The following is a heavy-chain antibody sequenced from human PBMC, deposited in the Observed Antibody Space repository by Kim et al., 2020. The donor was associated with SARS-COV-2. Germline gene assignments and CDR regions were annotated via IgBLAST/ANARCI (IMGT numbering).Heavy chain of an antibody. V-gene: IGHV3-66*01. CDR3: ARVEWELCFDY. Sequence: GGSLRLSCAASGFTVSSNYMSWVRQAPGKGLEWVSVIYSGGSTYYADSVKGRFTISRDNSKNTLYLQMNSLRAEDTAVYYCARVEWELCFDYWGQGTLVTVSS. J-gene: IGHJ4*02. CDR2: IYSGGST. CDR1: GFTVSSNY. D-gene: IGHD1-26*01.